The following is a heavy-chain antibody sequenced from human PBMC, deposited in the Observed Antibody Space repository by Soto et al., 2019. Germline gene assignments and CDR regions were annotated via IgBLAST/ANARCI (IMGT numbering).Heavy chain of an antibody. CDR2: IYYSGST. V-gene: IGHV4-30-4*01. CDR1: GGSISSGDYY. D-gene: IGHD3-9*01. Sequence: SETLSLTCTVSGGSISSGDYYWSWIRQPPGKGVEWIGYIYYSGSTYYNPSLKSRVTISVDTSKNQFSLKLSSVTAADTAVYYCASXNHHYDILTGYQSPFDYWGRGTLVTVSS. J-gene: IGHJ4*02. CDR3: ASXNHHYDILTGYQSPFDY.